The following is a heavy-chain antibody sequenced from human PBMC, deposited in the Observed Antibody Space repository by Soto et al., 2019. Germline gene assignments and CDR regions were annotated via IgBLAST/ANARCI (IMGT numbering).Heavy chain of an antibody. CDR1: GYTFTSYY. V-gene: IGHV1-46*03. CDR3: ARDPDPAFLMTTVTIKTHWFDP. J-gene: IGHJ5*02. Sequence: ASVKVSCKASGYTFTSYYMHWVRQAPGQGLEWMGIINPSGGSTSYAQKFQGRVTMTRDTSTSTVYMELSSLRSEDTAVYYCARDPDPAFLMTTVTIKTHWFDPWGQGTLVTVSS. D-gene: IGHD4-17*01. CDR2: INPSGGST.